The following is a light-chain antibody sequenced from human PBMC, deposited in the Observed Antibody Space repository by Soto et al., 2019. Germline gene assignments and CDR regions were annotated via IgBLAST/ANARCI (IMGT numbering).Light chain of an antibody. V-gene: IGKV1-5*03. CDR3: QQCNTYST. Sequence: DIPLTQSPSILSASVGDRVTITCRASQSIGSWLAWYQQKPGKAPNLLIFQTSNLESGVPSRFSGSGSGTEFTLTISSLQPDDFATYYCQQCNTYSTFGQGTKVETK. J-gene: IGKJ1*01. CDR2: QTS. CDR1: QSIGSW.